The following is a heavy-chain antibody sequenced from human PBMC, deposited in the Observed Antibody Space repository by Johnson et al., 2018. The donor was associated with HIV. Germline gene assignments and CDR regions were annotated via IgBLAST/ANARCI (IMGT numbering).Heavy chain of an antibody. Sequence: VQLVESGGGVVQPGRSLRLSCAASGFTFSSYWMHWVRQAPGKGLVWVSRINSDGSSTSYADSVKGRVTISRDNAKNTLYLQMNSLRAEDTAVYYCARKVVVVAAAAGDAFDIWGQGTMVTVSS. CDR1: GFTFSSYW. V-gene: IGHV3-74*02. D-gene: IGHD2-15*01. CDR2: INSDGSST. J-gene: IGHJ3*02. CDR3: ARKVVVVAAAAGDAFDI.